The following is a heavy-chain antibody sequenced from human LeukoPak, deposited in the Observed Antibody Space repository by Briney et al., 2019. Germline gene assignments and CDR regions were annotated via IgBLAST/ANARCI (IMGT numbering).Heavy chain of an antibody. D-gene: IGHD3-10*01. J-gene: IGHJ4*02. CDR1: GFSFDDYV. CDR3: ARDEMRGRFGELGSLRFDY. CDR2: IKWNSDIL. V-gene: IGHV3-9*01. Sequence: PGGSLRLSCTASGFSFDDYVMHWVRQAPGKGLEWVSSIKWNSDILGYAASVKGRFTISRDNSKNTLYLQMNSLRAEDTAVYYCARDEMRGRFGELGSLRFDYWGQGTLVTVSS.